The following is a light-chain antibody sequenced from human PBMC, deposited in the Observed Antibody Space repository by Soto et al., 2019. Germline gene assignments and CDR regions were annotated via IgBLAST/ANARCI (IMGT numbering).Light chain of an antibody. CDR2: GAS. CDR3: QQYNHCPRT. J-gene: IGKJ1*01. V-gene: IGKV3-15*01. CDR1: QSVSTY. Sequence: VMTQFPATRSVSPGERATLSCRASQSVSTYVAWYQQKPGQAPRLLISGASTRATGIPSRFSGSGSGTEFTLTISSLQSEDFAAYYCQQYNHCPRTFGQGTKVDIK.